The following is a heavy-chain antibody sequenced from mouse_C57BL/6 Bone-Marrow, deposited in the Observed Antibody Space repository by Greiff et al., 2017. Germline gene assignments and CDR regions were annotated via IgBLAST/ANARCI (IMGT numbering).Heavy chain of an antibody. Sequence: VQLQQPGAELVMPGASVKLSCKASGYTFTSYWMHWVKQRPGQGLEWIGEIDPSDSYTNYNQKFKGKSTLTVDKSSSTAYMQLSSLTSEDSAVYYGARGPLGGAMDYWGQGTSVTVSS. V-gene: IGHV1-69*01. J-gene: IGHJ4*01. CDR1: GYTFTSYW. D-gene: IGHD4-1*01. CDR3: ARGPLGGAMDY. CDR2: IDPSDSYT.